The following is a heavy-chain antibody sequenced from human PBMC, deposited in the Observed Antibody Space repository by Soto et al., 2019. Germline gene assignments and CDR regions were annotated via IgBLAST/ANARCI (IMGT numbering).Heavy chain of an antibody. J-gene: IGHJ4*02. CDR2: ISASGGGT. V-gene: IGHV3-23*01. D-gene: IGHD1-26*01. CDR3: AKDVRIVGAPFYFGY. Sequence: GGSLRLSCAASGLTFGSYAMSWVRQAPGKGLEWVSAISASGGGTYYADSVKGRFTISRDNSKSTLYLQMNSLRAEDTAVYYCAKDVRIVGAPFYFGYWGQGSLVTVSS. CDR1: GLTFGSYA.